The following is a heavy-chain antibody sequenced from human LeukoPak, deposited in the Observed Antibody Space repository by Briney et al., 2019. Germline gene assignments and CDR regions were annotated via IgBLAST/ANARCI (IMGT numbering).Heavy chain of an antibody. J-gene: IGHJ4*02. CDR1: GFTFSSYG. V-gene: IGHV3-30*18. CDR3: AKDRDYGDYLG. CDR2: ISYDGSNK. Sequence: GRSLRLSFAASGFTFSSYGMHWVRQAPGKGLEWVAVISYDGSNKYYADSVKGRFTISRDNSKNTLYLQMNSLRAEDTAVYYCAKDRDYGDYLGWGQGTLVTVSS. D-gene: IGHD4-17*01.